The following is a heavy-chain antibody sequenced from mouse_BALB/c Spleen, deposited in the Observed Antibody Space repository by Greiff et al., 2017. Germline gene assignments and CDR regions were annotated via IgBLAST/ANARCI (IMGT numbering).Heavy chain of an antibody. V-gene: IGHV14-1*02. D-gene: IGHD1-1*01. CDR1: GFNIKDYY. CDR2: IDPENGNT. Sequence: EVQLQQSGAELVRPGALVKLSCKASGFNIKDYYMHWVKQRPEQGLEWIGWIDPENGNTIYDPKLQGKASITADTSSNTAYLQLSSLTSEDTAVYYCATTVDYWGQGTTLTVSS. CDR3: ATTVDY. J-gene: IGHJ2*01.